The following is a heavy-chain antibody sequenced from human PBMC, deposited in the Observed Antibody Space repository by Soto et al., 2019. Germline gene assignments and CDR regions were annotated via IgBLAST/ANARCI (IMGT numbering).Heavy chain of an antibody. CDR1: GFSLSTSGVS. CDR2: FYWDDDK. Sequence: QITLKESGPPLVKPTQTLTLTCTFSGFSLSTSGVSVGWIRQPPAKALEWLALFYWDDDKRYSPSLKSRLIITKDTSKNHVVLTMTNMDPVDTATYYCAHRNISSSGFDYWGQGTLVTVSS. CDR3: AHRNISSSGFDY. J-gene: IGHJ4*02. D-gene: IGHD6-6*01. V-gene: IGHV2-5*02.